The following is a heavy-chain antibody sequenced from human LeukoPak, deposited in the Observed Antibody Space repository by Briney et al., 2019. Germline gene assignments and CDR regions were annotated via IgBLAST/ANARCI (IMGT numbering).Heavy chain of an antibody. Sequence: GGTLRLSCAASGFTFSSYGMSWVRPAPGKGLEWVSAISGSGGSTYYADSVKGRFTISRDNSKNTLYLQMNSLRAEDTAVYYCARLSAYYYGSFFYYYMDVWGKGTTVTVSS. J-gene: IGHJ6*03. V-gene: IGHV3-23*01. D-gene: IGHD3-10*01. CDR3: ARLSAYYYGSFFYYYMDV. CDR2: ISGSGGST. CDR1: GFTFSSYG.